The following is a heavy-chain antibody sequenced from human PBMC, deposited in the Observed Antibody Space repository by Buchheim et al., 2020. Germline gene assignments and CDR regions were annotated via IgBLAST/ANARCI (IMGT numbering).Heavy chain of an antibody. V-gene: IGHV3-23*01. J-gene: IGHJ4*02. Sequence: EVQLLESGGGLGQPGESLRLSCAASGFTFSTYAMSWVRQAPGKGLEWVSSISGSGGTTFYADSVEGRFTISRDNSKNTLYLQKNSLRAEDTAVYYCAKARGTGYYYLYFDSWGQGT. CDR3: AKARGTGYYYLYFDS. CDR1: GFTFSTYA. D-gene: IGHD2/OR15-2a*01. CDR2: ISGSGGTT.